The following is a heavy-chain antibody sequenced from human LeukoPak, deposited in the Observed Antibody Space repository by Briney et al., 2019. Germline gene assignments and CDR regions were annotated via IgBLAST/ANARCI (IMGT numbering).Heavy chain of an antibody. CDR3: ARDERIMITFGGVIVKTSFDY. CDR1: GYTFTSYY. J-gene: IGHJ4*02. Sequence: GASVKVSCKASGYTFTSYYMHWVRQAPGQGLEWMGIINPSGGSTSYAQKFQGRVTMTRDMSTSTVYMELSSLRSEDTAVYYCARDERIMITFGGVIVKTSFDYWGQGTLVTVSS. V-gene: IGHV1-46*01. CDR2: INPSGGST. D-gene: IGHD3-16*02.